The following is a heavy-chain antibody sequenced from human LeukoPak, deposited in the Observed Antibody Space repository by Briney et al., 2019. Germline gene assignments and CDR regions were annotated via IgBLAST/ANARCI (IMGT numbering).Heavy chain of an antibody. CDR3: AREYRLRSDKYYFDY. V-gene: IGHV1-69*13. CDR1: GGTFSSYA. Sequence: SVKVSCKASGGTFSSYAISWVRQAPGQGLEWMGGIIPIFGTANYAQKFQGRVTITADESTSTAYMELSSLRSEDTAVYYCAREYRLRSDKYYFDYWGQGTLVTVSS. D-gene: IGHD3-16*02. J-gene: IGHJ4*02. CDR2: IIPIFGTA.